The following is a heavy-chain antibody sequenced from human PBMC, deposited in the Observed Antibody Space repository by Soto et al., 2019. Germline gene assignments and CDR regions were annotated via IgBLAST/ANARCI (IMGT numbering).Heavy chain of an antibody. CDR1: GFTFSSYG. J-gene: IGHJ4*02. D-gene: IGHD3-22*01. V-gene: IGHV3-30*18. CDR2: ISYDGSNK. Sequence: GGSLRLSCAASGFTFSSYGMHWVRQAPGKGLEWVAVISYDGSNKYYADSVKGRFTISRDNSKNTLYLQMNSLRAEDTAVYYCAKLGYYDSSGYYDKTYRDDYWGQGTLVTVSS. CDR3: AKLGYYDSSGYYDKTYRDDY.